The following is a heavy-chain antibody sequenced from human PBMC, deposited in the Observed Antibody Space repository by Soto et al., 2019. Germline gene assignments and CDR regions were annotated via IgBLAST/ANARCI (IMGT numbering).Heavy chain of an antibody. J-gene: IGHJ6*02. CDR2: IYYSGST. V-gene: IGHV4-61*01. CDR3: ARALWFGEFHGMDV. D-gene: IGHD3-10*01. Sequence: ASETLSLTCTVSGGSVSSGSYYWSWIRQPPGKGLEWIGYIYYSGSTNYNPSLKSRVTISVDTSKNQFSLKLSSVTAADTAVYYCARALWFGEFHGMDVWGQGTTVTVSS. CDR1: GGSVSSGSYY.